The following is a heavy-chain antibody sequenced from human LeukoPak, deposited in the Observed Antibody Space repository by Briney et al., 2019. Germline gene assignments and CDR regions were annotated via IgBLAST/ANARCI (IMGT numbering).Heavy chain of an antibody. CDR2: IDPSDSHI. D-gene: IGHD1-26*01. CDR3: ARQGRGSYRRDFDY. J-gene: IGHJ4*02. Sequence: GASLQISGNCSGYIFTSNWISWVRQMPGKGLEWRGRIDPSDSHINYSPSFQGHVTISVDNSISTAYLQWSSLRAADTAMYYCARQGRGSYRRDFDYWGQGTLVTVSS. V-gene: IGHV5-10-1*01. CDR1: GYIFTSNW.